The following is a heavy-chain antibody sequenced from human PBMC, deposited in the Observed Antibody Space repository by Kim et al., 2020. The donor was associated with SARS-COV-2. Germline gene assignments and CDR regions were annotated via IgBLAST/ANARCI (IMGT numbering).Heavy chain of an antibody. CDR3: ARAAQINQWSPIDY. Sequence: SETLSLTCTVSGGSISSYYWSWIRQPPGKGLEWIGYIYYSGRADYNPTLKSRVTISVDTSKNQFSLKLSSVTAADTAVYYCARAAQINQWSPIDYWGQGTLVTVSS. CDR2: IYYSGRA. D-gene: IGHD2-15*01. CDR1: GGSISSYY. J-gene: IGHJ4*02. V-gene: IGHV4-59*01.